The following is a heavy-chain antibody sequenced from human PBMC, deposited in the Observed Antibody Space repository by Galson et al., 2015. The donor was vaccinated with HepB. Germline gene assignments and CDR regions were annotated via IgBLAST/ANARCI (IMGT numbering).Heavy chain of an antibody. D-gene: IGHD3-22*01. V-gene: IGHV3-21*01. CDR2: ISSSSSYI. CDR1: GFTFNSYS. CDR3: ARDRVPDSSGYSPVGY. Sequence: SLRLSCAASGFTFNSYSMNWVRQAPGKGLEWVSSISSSSSYIYYADSVKGRFTISRDNAKNSLYLQMNSLRAEDTAVYYCARDRVPDSSGYSPVGYWGQGTLVTVSS. J-gene: IGHJ4*02.